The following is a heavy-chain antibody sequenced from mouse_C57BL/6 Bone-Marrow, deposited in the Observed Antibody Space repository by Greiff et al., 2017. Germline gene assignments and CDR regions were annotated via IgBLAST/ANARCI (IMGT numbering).Heavy chain of an antibody. CDR2: IYPGGGYT. CDR3: ARSDRRGYFDV. J-gene: IGHJ1*03. V-gene: IGHV1-63*01. Sequence: VQLQQSGAELVRPGTSVKMSCKASGYPFTNFWIGWAKQRPGHGLEWIGDIYPGGGYTNYNEKFKGKATLTADKSSSTAYMQFSSLTSEDSAIYYCARSDRRGYFDVWGTGTTVTVSS. CDR1: GYPFTNFW.